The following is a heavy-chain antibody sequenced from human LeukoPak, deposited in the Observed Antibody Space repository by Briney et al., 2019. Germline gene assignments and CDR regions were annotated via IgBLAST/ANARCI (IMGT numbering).Heavy chain of an antibody. J-gene: IGHJ4*02. CDR3: ARSDAVAGIDY. CDR1: GGSFSGYY. V-gene: IGHV4-34*01. Sequence: PSETLSLTCAVCGGSFSGYYWSWIRQPPGKGLEWIGEINHSGSTNYNPSLKSRVTISVDTSKNQFSLKLSSVTAADTAVYYCARSDAVAGIDYWGRGTLVTVSS. CDR2: INHSGST. D-gene: IGHD6-19*01.